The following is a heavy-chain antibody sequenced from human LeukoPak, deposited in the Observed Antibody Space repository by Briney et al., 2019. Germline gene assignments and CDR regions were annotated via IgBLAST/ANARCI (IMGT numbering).Heavy chain of an antibody. J-gene: IGHJ4*02. CDR3: ARENRIAAAGTSYFDY. D-gene: IGHD6-13*01. CDR2: IRYDGSNK. CDR1: GFTFSSYG. V-gene: IGHV3-30*02. Sequence: GGSLRLSCAASGFTFSSYGMHWVRQAPGKGLEWVAFIRYDGSNKYYADSVKGRFTIPRDNSKNTLYLQMNSLRAEDTAVYYCARENRIAAAGTSYFDYWGQGTLVTVSS.